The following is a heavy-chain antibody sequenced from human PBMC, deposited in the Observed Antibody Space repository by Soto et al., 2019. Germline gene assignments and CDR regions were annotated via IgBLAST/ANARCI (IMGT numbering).Heavy chain of an antibody. D-gene: IGHD6-13*01. CDR1: GGSISSGGYY. Sequence: PSETLSLTCTVSGGSISSGGYYWSWIRQHPGKGLEWIGYIYYSGSTYYNPSLKSRVTISVDTSKNQFSLKLSSVTAADTAVYYCARGISSDQQPLTADEMKFTYYYYYMDVWGKGTTVTVSS. CDR3: ARGISSDQQPLTADEMKFTYYYYYMDV. V-gene: IGHV4-31*03. J-gene: IGHJ6*03. CDR2: IYYSGST.